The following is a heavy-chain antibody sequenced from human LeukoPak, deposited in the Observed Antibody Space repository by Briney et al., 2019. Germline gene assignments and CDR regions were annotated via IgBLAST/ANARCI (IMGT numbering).Heavy chain of an antibody. CDR1: GGSISSYY. CDR3: ARGYYDILTGYYHFDY. V-gene: IGHV4-59*12. J-gene: IGHJ4*02. CDR2: IYYSGST. D-gene: IGHD3-9*01. Sequence: SETLSLTCTVSGGSISSYYWSWIRQPPGKGLEWIGYIYYSGSTNYNPSLKSRVTISVDTSKNQFSLKLSSVTAADTAVYYCARGYYDILTGYYHFDYWGQGTLATVSS.